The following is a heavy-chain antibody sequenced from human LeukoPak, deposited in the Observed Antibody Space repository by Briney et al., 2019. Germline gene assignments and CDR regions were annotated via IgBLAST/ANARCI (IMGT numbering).Heavy chain of an antibody. D-gene: IGHD6-13*01. V-gene: IGHV3-53*01. J-gene: IGHJ4*02. Sequence: PGGPLRLSCAASGFTVSSNFMSWVRQAPGKGLEWVSVIYSGGSTYYADSVKGRFTISRDNSKNTLYLQMSSLRAEDTAVYYCARGAAAGTMEYYYFDYWGQGTLVTVSS. CDR2: IYSGGST. CDR1: GFTVSSNF. CDR3: ARGAAAGTMEYYYFDY.